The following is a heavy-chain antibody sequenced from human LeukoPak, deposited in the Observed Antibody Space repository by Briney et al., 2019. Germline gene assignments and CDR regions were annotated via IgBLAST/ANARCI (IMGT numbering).Heavy chain of an antibody. V-gene: IGHV3-48*04. CDR2: ISSSGSTI. D-gene: IGHD5-24*01. Sequence: GGSLRLSCAASGFTFSSYWMSWVRQAPGKGLEWVSYISSSGSTIYYADSVKGRFTISRDNAKNSLYLQMNSLRAEDTAVYYCARGRLQLPYYYYMDVWGKGTTVTISS. CDR3: ARGRLQLPYYYYMDV. CDR1: GFTFSSYW. J-gene: IGHJ6*03.